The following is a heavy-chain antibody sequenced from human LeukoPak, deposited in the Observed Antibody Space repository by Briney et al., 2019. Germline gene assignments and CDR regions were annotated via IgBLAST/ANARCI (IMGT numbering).Heavy chain of an antibody. CDR2: ISGSGGST. Sequence: PGGSLRLSCAASGFTFSSYAMGWVRQAPGKGLEWVSSISGSGGSTYYADSVKGRFTISRDNSKNTLYLQMNSLRAEDTAVYYCAKVSAAAPTEYFQHWGQGTLVTVSS. V-gene: IGHV3-23*01. J-gene: IGHJ1*01. CDR1: GFTFSSYA. CDR3: AKVSAAAPTEYFQH. D-gene: IGHD6-13*01.